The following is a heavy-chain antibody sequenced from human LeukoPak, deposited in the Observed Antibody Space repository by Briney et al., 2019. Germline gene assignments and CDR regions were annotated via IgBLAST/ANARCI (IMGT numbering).Heavy chain of an antibody. CDR3: AKGEVVAAFDY. V-gene: IGHV3-21*04. Sequence: GGSLRLSCAASGFTFSSYSMNWVRQAPGKGLEWVSSISSSSSYIYYADSVKGRFTISRDNSKNTLYLQMNSLRAEDTAVYYCAKGEVVAAFDYWGQGTLVTVSS. CDR2: ISSSSSYI. J-gene: IGHJ4*02. CDR1: GFTFSSYS. D-gene: IGHD2-15*01.